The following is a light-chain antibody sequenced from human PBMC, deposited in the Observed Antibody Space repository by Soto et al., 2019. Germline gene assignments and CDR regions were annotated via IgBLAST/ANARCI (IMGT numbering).Light chain of an antibody. V-gene: IGKV3-15*01. J-gene: IGKJ5*01. CDR3: QQYNNWPPIT. CDR2: GVS. CDR1: QSVSSN. Sequence: EILMTQSPATLSVSPGERATLSCRASQSVSSNLAWYQQKPGQAPGLLIYGVSTRATGIPARFSGSGSGTEFTLAISSLQSEDFAVYYCQQYNNWPPITFGQGTRLEIK.